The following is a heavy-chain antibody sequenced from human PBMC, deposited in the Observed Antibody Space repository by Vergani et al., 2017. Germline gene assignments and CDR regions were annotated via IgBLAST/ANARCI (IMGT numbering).Heavy chain of an antibody. CDR2: INPNSGGT. D-gene: IGHD4-17*01. J-gene: IGHJ4*02. Sequence: QVQLVQSGAEVKKPGASVKVSCKASGYTFTGYYMHWVRQAPGQGLEWMGWINPNSGGTNYAQKFQGRVTMTRDTSTSTVYMELSSLRSEDTAVYYCARNVENGDYGLGYWGQGTLVTVSS. V-gene: IGHV1-2*02. CDR3: ARNVENGDYGLGY. CDR1: GYTFTGYY.